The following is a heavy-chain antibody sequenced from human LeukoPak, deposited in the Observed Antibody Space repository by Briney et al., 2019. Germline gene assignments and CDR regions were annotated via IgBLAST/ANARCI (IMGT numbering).Heavy chain of an antibody. CDR2: INHSGST. J-gene: IGHJ6*03. D-gene: IGHD1-26*01. CDR1: GGSFSGYY. V-gene: IGHV4-34*01. Sequence: SETLSLTCAVYGGSFSGYYWSWIRQPPGKGLEWIGEINHSGSTNYNPSLKSRVTISVDTSKNQFSLKLSSVTAADTAVYYCARGPGGSYLRRYMDVWGKGTMVTVSS. CDR3: ARGPGGSYLRRYMDV.